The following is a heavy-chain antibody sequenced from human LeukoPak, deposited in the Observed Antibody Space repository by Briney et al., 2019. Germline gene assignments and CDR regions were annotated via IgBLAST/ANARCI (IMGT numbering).Heavy chain of an antibody. J-gene: IGHJ4*02. D-gene: IGHD7-27*01. CDR1: GFTFSSYA. CDR2: ISTNGGST. V-gene: IGHV3-64*01. Sequence: GGSLRLSCAASGFTFSSYAMHWVRQAPGKGLEYVSAISTNGGSTYYANSVKGSFTISRDNSKNTLYLQMGSLRAEDMAVYYCAREGTPLGISDYWGQGTLVTVSS. CDR3: AREGTPLGISDY.